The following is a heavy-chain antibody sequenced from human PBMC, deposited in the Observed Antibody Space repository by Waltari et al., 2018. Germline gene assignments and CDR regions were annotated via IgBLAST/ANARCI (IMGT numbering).Heavy chain of an antibody. V-gene: IGHV4-30-4*01. J-gene: IGHJ6*02. Sequence: QVQLQESGPGLVKPSQNLSLTCTVSGFSVSNAYYHYCSWLRQSPGTGLEWIGDIFETGSTNYNPSLKSRLTISINLPKNQFSLKLSSVTAADTAVYYCGRGTRHWNYSLGQYYYPGVDAWG. CDR2: IFETGST. CDR3: GRGTRHWNYSLGQYYYPGVDA. D-gene: IGHD1-7*01. CDR1: GFSVSNAYYHY.